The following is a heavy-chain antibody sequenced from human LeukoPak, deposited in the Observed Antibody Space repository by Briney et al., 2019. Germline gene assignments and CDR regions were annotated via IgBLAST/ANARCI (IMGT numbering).Heavy chain of an antibody. D-gene: IGHD2-21*02. CDR2: IRFDGSNT. V-gene: IGHV3-30*02. J-gene: IGHJ4*02. CDR3: AKVKTDILIADS. CDR1: GFTFSSYE. Sequence: GGSLRLSCAASGFTFSSYEMNWVRQAPGKGLEWVSFIRFDGSNTYHADSVKGRFTISRDNSKNTLYLQMNSLTSEDTAVYYCAKVKTDILIADSWGQGTLVTVSS.